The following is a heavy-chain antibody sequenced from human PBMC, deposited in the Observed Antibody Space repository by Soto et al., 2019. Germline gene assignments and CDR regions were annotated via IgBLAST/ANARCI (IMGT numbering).Heavy chain of an antibody. CDR3: ARVPSWRVGGYFDY. Sequence: ASVNVSCKASGYTFTSYGISWVRQAPGQGLEWMGWISAYNGNTNYAQKLQGRVTMTTDTSTSTAYMELRSLRSDDTAVYYCARVPSWRVGGYFDYWGQGTLVTVSS. V-gene: IGHV1-18*01. J-gene: IGHJ4*02. CDR1: GYTFTSYG. D-gene: IGHD2-15*01. CDR2: ISAYNGNT.